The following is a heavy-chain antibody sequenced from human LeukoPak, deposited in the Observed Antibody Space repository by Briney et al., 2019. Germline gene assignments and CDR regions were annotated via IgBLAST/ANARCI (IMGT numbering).Heavy chain of an antibody. CDR1: GFTFSSAW. D-gene: IGHD3-22*01. V-gene: IGHV3-15*01. CDR2: TKSNTDGGTV. J-gene: IGHJ4*02. CDR3: SRRRSGFLDY. Sequence: GGSLRLSCAASGFTFSSAWMTWVRQAPGKGLEWVGRTKSNTDGGTVDYAAPVKGRFTISRDDSKNTLYLEINNLKAEDTAVYYCSRRRSGFLDYWGQGTLVTVSS.